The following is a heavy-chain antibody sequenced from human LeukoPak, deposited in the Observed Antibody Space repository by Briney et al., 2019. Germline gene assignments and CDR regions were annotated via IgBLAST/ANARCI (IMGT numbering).Heavy chain of an antibody. CDR2: IYYSGIT. D-gene: IGHD3-10*01. CDR1: GGSISSYY. V-gene: IGHV4-59*08. Sequence: SETLSLTCTVSGGSISSYYWSWIRQPPGKGLEWIGSIYYSGITYHNPSLKSRVTISVDTSNNQFSLKMSSVTAADTAVYFCARHQEGMVRGVLYYLDVWGKGTTVIISS. CDR3: ARHQEGMVRGVLYYLDV. J-gene: IGHJ6*03.